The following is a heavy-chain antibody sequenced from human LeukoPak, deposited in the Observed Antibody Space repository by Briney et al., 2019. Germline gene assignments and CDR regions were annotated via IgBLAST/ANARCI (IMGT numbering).Heavy chain of an antibody. CDR1: GGTFSSYA. V-gene: IGHV1-69*01. J-gene: IGHJ4*02. CDR3: ARGGYDSSGYYWAIDY. Sequence: ASAKVSCKASGGTFSSYAISWVRQAPGQGLEWMGGIIPIFGTANYAQKFQGRVTITADESTSTAYMEPSSLRSEDTAVYYCARGGYDSSGYYWAIDYWGQGTLVTVSS. D-gene: IGHD3-22*01. CDR2: IIPIFGTA.